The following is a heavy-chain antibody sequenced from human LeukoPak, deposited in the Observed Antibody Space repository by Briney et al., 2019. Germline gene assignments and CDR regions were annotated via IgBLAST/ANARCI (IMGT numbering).Heavy chain of an antibody. CDR3: ARDLITARPAPVSDI. V-gene: IGHV3-21*01. D-gene: IGHD6-6*01. CDR1: GFTFSTYW. Sequence: PGGSLRLSCAASGFTFSTYWMHWVRQAPGKGLVWVSSISSSSSYIYYADSVKGRFTISRDNAKNSLYLQMNSLRAEDTAVYYCARDLITARPAPVSDIWGQGTMVTVSS. CDR2: ISSSSSYI. J-gene: IGHJ3*02.